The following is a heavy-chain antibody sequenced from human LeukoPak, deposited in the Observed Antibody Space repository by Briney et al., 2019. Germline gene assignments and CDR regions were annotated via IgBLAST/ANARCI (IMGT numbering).Heavy chain of an antibody. D-gene: IGHD3-10*01. V-gene: IGHV1-18*01. Sequence: GESLKISCKGSGYTFTSYGISWVRQAPGQGLEWMGWISAYNGNTNYAQKLQGRVAMTTDTSTSTACMELRSLRSDDTAVYYCAVLLWFGELLQDYWGQGTLVTVSS. J-gene: IGHJ4*02. CDR3: AVLLWFGELLQDY. CDR2: ISAYNGNT. CDR1: GYTFTSYG.